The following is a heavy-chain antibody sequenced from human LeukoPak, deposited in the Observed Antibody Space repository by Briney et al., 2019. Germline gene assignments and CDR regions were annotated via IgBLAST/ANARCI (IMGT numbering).Heavy chain of an antibody. Sequence: SETLSLTYTVSGGSISSYYWSWIRQPPGKGLEWIGYIYYSGSTTYNPSLKSRVTISVDTSKNQFSLKLSSVTAADTAVYYCATSIAARPGTRYYYYYYYMDVWGKGTTVTVSS. J-gene: IGHJ6*03. V-gene: IGHV4-59*01. D-gene: IGHD6-6*01. CDR2: IYYSGST. CDR1: GGSISSYY. CDR3: ATSIAARPGTRYYYYYYYMDV.